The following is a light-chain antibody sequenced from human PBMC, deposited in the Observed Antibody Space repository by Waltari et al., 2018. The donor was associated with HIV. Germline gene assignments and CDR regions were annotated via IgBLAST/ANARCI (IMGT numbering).Light chain of an antibody. CDR3: SSYTTSSVLV. CDR2: DVS. CDR1: SSDSGGFKS. V-gene: IGLV2-14*03. J-gene: IGLJ2*01. Sequence: QSALTQPASVSGSPGQSITISCTGTSSDSGGFKSVSWYQQSPGKAPKLIIYDVSYRPSGVSSRVSGSKSGNTASLTISGLQAEDEADFYCSSYTTSSVLVFGGGTKLTVL.